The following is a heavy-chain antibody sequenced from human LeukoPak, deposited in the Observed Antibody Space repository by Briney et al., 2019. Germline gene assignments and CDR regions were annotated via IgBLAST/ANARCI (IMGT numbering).Heavy chain of an antibody. V-gene: IGHV4-31*03. CDR3: ARERDCSGGSCYSED. J-gene: IGHJ4*02. CDR2: IYYSGST. D-gene: IGHD2-15*01. Sequence: SETLSPTCTVSGGSISSGGYYWSWTRQHPGKGLEWIGYIYYSGSTYYNPSLKSRVTISVDTSKNQFSLKLSSVTAADTAVYYCARERDCSGGSCYSEDWGQGTLVTVSS. CDR1: GGSISSGGYY.